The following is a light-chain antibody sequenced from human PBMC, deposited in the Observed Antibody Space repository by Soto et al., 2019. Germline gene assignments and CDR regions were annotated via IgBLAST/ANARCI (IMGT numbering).Light chain of an antibody. J-gene: IGKJ4*01. V-gene: IGKV3-20*01. Sequence: EIVLTQSPATLSLSPGERATLSCRASQTLTSNYLAWYQQKPGQAPRLLIHGAASRATGIPDRFSGSGSGTDFTLTISRLEPEDFAVYYCQQYSDSVLTFSGGTKVEIK. CDR2: GAA. CDR1: QTLTSNY. CDR3: QQYSDSVLT.